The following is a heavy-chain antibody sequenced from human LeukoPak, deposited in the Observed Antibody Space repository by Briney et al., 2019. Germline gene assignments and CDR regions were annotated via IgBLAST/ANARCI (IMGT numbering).Heavy chain of an antibody. J-gene: IGHJ4*02. CDR2: IYYSGST. Sequence: PSETLSLTCTVSGGSISSGGYYWSWIRQHPGTGLEWLGYIYYSGSTYYNPSLKSRVTISVDTSKNQFSLKLSSVTAADTAVYYCAREPSERITIFGVVPLWGQGTLVTVSS. D-gene: IGHD3-3*01. CDR3: AREPSERITIFGVVPL. V-gene: IGHV4-31*03. CDR1: GGSISSGGYY.